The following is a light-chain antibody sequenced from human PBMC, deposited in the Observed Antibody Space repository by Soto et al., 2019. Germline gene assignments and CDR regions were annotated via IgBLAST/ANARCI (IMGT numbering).Light chain of an antibody. CDR2: KAS. CDR1: QSISSW. Sequence: DIQMTQSPSTLSASVGDRVTITCRASQSISSWLAWYQQKPGKAPKLLIYKASSLESGVPSRFSGSGPGTEFTLTISSLQPDDFATYYCQQYDSYSHTFGQGTKVEIK. J-gene: IGKJ1*01. V-gene: IGKV1-5*03. CDR3: QQYDSYSHT.